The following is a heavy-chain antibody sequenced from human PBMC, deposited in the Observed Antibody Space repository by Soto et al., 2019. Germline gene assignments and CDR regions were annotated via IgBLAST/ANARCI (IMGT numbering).Heavy chain of an antibody. CDR2: IYYSGST. Sequence: QLQLQESGPGLVKPSETLSLTCTVSGGSISSSSYYWGWIRQPPGKGLEWIGSIYYSGSTYYNPSLKSRVTISVDTSKNQFSLKLSSVTAADTAVYYCARQSFDESFDYWGQGTLVTVSS. D-gene: IGHD3-10*01. CDR1: GGSISSSSYY. J-gene: IGHJ4*02. CDR3: ARQSFDESFDY. V-gene: IGHV4-39*01.